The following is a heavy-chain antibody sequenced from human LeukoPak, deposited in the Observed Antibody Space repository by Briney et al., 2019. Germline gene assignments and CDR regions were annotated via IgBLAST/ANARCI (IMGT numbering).Heavy chain of an antibody. V-gene: IGHV3-7*01. CDR3: ASANTYYYGSGSSYYMDV. CDR1: GFTFSSCW. J-gene: IGHJ6*03. CDR2: IKQDGSEK. D-gene: IGHD3-10*01. Sequence: GGSLRLSCAASGFTFSSCWMSWVRQAPGKGLEWVANIKQDGSEKYYVDSVKGRFTISRDNAKNSLYLQMNSLRAEDTAVYYCASANTYYYGSGSSYYMDVWGKGTTVTVSS.